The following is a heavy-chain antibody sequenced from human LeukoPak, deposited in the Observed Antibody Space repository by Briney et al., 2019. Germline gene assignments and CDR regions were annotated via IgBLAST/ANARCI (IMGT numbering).Heavy chain of an antibody. V-gene: IGHV4-59*01. J-gene: IGHJ4*02. CDR3: ARYYGSGSYFDY. Sequence: SETLSLTCTVSGGSISTYYWNWIRQPPGKGLEWIGYIYYSGSTKYNPSLKSRVTISVDTSKNQFSLKLSSVTAADTAVYYCARYYGSGSYFDYWGQGTLVTVSS. D-gene: IGHD3-10*01. CDR1: GGSISTYY. CDR2: IYYSGST.